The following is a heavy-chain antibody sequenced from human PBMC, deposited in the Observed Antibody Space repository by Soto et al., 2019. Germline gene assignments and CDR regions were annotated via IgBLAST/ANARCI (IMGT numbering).Heavy chain of an antibody. CDR2: ISGSGGST. V-gene: IGHV3-23*01. J-gene: IGHJ4*02. CDR3: AKDYDFWSGYYDYYFDY. CDR1: GFTFSSYA. Sequence: PGGSLRLSCAASGFTFSSYAMSWVRQAPGKGLEWVSAISGSGGSTYYADSVKGRFTISRDNPKNTLYLQMSSLRAEDTAVYHCAKDYDFWSGYYDYYFDYWGQGTLVTVSS. D-gene: IGHD3-3*01.